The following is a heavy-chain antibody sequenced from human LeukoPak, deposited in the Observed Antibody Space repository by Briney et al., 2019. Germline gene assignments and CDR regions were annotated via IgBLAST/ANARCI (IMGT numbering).Heavy chain of an antibody. CDR3: ARDYGSGSYYNPLFDI. CDR2: IIPIFGTA. Sequence: SVKVSCKASGGTFGSYAISWVRQAPGQGLEWMGGIIPIFGTANSAKKFQGRVTITADESTSTAYMELSSLRSEDTAVYYCARDYGSGSYYNPLFDIWGQGTMVTVSS. J-gene: IGHJ3*02. D-gene: IGHD3-10*01. V-gene: IGHV1-69*13. CDR1: GGTFGSYA.